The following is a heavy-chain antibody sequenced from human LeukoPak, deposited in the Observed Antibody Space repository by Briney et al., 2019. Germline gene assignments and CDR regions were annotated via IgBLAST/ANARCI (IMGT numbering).Heavy chain of an antibody. J-gene: IGHJ4*02. CDR1: GGSINDAS. D-gene: IGHD3-10*01. CDR2: IYHSGGT. V-gene: IGHV4-59*01. CDR3: ARVGTYYRSLDS. Sequence: SETLSLTCTVSGGSINDASWNWIRKTPGQGLEWIGHIYHSGGTNYNLSLKSRVTISLDTSKNQFSLKLSSVTAADTAVYYCARVGTYYRSLDSWGQGTLVTVSS.